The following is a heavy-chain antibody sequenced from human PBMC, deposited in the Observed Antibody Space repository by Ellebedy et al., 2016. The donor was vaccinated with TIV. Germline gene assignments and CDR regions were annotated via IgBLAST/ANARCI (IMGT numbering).Heavy chain of an antibody. J-gene: IGHJ6*03. Sequence: SQTLSLTCAISGDTVPSHSAAWDWIRQSPSRGLEWLGRTYYRSKLYNDYAVSVKSRITINPDTSKNQFSLQLNSVTLEDTAVYYCARVPLVRGASVENYYYYLDVWGKGTTVTVSS. CDR3: ARVPLVRGASVENYYYYLDV. V-gene: IGHV6-1*01. CDR2: TYYRSKLYN. D-gene: IGHD3-10*02. CDR1: GDTVPSHSAA.